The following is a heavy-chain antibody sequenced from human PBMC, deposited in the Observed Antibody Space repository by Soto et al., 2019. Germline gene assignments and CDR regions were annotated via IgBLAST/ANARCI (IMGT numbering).Heavy chain of an antibody. J-gene: IGHJ5*02. CDR2: ITGSSGTK. D-gene: IGHD3-3*01. CDR3: AKTPLTILPGIFWFDP. CDR1: GFSITNYE. V-gene: IGHV3-48*03. Sequence: HPGGSLRLSCAASGFSITNYEMDWVRQAPGKGLEWVSHITGSSGTKNYADSVKGRFTISRDNAKNSLFLQMNSLRAEDTALYYCAKTPLTILPGIFWFDPWGQGTLVTVSS.